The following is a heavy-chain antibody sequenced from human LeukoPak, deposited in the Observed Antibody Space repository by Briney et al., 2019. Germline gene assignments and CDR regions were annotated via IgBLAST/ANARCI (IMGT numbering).Heavy chain of an antibody. D-gene: IGHD5-12*01. Sequence: GRSLRLSCAASGFTFDDYAMHWVRQAPGKGLEWVSGISWNSGSIGYADSVKGRFTISRDNAKNSLYLQMNSLGAEDTALYYCAKDSYSGYDIYYFDYWGQGTLVTVSS. CDR1: GFTFDDYA. J-gene: IGHJ4*02. CDR2: ISWNSGSI. V-gene: IGHV3-9*01. CDR3: AKDSYSGYDIYYFDY.